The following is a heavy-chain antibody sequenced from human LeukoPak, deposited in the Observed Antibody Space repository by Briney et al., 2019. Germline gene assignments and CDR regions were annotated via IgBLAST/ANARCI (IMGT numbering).Heavy chain of an antibody. CDR1: GFTVSSYY. D-gene: IGHD2-21*02. CDR3: ARDTVAYCGGDCYSWQVGGFDY. CDR2: ISYDGSKK. V-gene: IGHV3-30-3*01. J-gene: IGHJ4*02. Sequence: GGSLRLSCAASGFTVSSYYMSWVRQAPGKGLEWVAVISYDGSKKYYADSVKGRFTISRDNSKNTLYLQMNSLRTEDTAVYYCARDTVAYCGGDCYSWQVGGFDYWGQGTLVTVSS.